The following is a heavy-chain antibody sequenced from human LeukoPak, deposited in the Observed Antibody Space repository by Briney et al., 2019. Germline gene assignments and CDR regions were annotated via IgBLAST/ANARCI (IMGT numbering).Heavy chain of an antibody. CDR3: ARLGYCSSTSCNSDY. J-gene: IGHJ4*02. Sequence: SVKVSCKASGGTFSSYAISWVRQAPGQGLEWMGGIIPIFGTANYAQKFQGRVTITADESTSTAYMELSSLRSEDTAVYYCARLGYCSSTSCNSDYRGQGTLVTVSS. D-gene: IGHD2-2*01. CDR1: GGTFSSYA. V-gene: IGHV1-69*13. CDR2: IIPIFGTA.